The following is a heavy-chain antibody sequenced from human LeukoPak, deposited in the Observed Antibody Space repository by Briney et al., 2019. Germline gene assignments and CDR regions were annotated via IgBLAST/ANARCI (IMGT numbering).Heavy chain of an antibody. Sequence: GGSLRLSCAASGFTFSDYYMSWIRQAPGKGLEWVSYISSSGSTIYYADSVKGRFTISRDNAKNSLYLQMNSLRAEDTAVYYCARVTDSSGYYYYYYYYYYMDVWGKGTTVTVSS. CDR1: GFTFSDYY. CDR2: ISSSGSTI. CDR3: ARVTDSSGYYYYYYYYYYMDV. D-gene: IGHD3-22*01. J-gene: IGHJ6*03. V-gene: IGHV3-11*04.